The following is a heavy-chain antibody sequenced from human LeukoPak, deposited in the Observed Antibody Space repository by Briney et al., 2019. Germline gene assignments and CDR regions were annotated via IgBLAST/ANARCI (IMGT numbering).Heavy chain of an antibody. V-gene: IGHV4-30-4*08. CDR1: GGSISSGDYY. Sequence: SQTLSLTCTVSGGSISSGDYYWSWIRQPPGKGLEWIGYIYYSGSTYYNPSLKSRVTISVDTSKNQFSLKLSSVTAADTAVYYCARDFGDYLMEYAFDIWGQGTMVTVSS. CDR3: ARDFGDYLMEYAFDI. J-gene: IGHJ3*02. D-gene: IGHD4-17*01. CDR2: IYYSGST.